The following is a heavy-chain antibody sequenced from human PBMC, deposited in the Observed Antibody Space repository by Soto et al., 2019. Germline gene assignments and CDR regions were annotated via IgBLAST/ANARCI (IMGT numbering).Heavy chain of an antibody. CDR2: INAGNGNT. Sequence: ASVKVSCKASGYTFTSYAMHWVRQAPGQRLEWMGWINAGNGNTKYSQKFQGRVTITRDTSASTAYMELSSLRSEDTAVYYCARDWQPGGVYGFDYWGQGTLVTVSS. J-gene: IGHJ4*02. CDR1: GYTFTSYA. V-gene: IGHV1-3*01. D-gene: IGHD2-8*02. CDR3: ARDWQPGGVYGFDY.